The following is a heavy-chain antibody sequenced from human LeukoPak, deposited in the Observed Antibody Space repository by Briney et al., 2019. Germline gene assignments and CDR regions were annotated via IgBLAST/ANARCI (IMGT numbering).Heavy chain of an antibody. D-gene: IGHD4-23*01. V-gene: IGHV1-18*01. Sequence: ASVKVSYTASGYTFSNYGISGVRQAPGQGLEWMGWISGYNGNTNYAQKFQGRVSMTTDTSTSTAYMELTSLTSDDTAMYYCTRLVIYPAYYYYMDFWGEGATLTVYS. CDR3: TRLVIYPAYYYYMDF. CDR1: GYTFSNYG. J-gene: IGHJ6*03. CDR2: ISGYNGNT.